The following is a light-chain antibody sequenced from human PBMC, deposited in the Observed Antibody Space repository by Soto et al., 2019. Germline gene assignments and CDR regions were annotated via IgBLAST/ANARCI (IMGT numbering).Light chain of an antibody. J-gene: IGLJ2*01. CDR2: STD. CDR1: SGSVSTTYY. CDR3: VLYMGGGISV. Sequence: QTVVTQEPSFSVSPGGTVTLTCGLTSGSVSTTYYPSWYQQTPGQAPRTLIYSTDTRSSGVPDRFSGSILGNKAALTITGAQADEECDYYCVLYMGGGISVFGGGTKLTVL. V-gene: IGLV8-61*01.